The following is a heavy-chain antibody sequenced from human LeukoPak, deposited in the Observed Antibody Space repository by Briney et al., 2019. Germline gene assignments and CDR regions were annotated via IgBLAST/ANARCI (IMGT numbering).Heavy chain of an antibody. V-gene: IGHV1-46*01. CDR3: ARDVSDCSGGSCYSYFDY. J-gene: IGHJ4*02. D-gene: IGHD2-15*01. CDR1: GYTFTSYG. Sequence: ASVKVSCKASGYTFTSYGISWVRQAPGRGLEWMGIINPSGGNTSYAQKFQGRVTMTRDTSTSTVYMELSSLRSEDTAVYYCARDVSDCSGGSCYSYFDYWGQGTLVTVSS. CDR2: INPSGGNT.